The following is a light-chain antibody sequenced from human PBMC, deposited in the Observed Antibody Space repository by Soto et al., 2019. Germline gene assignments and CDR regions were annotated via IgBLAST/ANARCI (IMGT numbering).Light chain of an antibody. J-gene: IGKJ1*01. V-gene: IGKV3-15*01. CDR3: QQYGAALPWT. CDR1: QSVSSN. Sequence: EIVMTQSPATLSVSPGERATLSCRASQSVSSNLAWYQQKPGQAPRLLIYDASTRATVIPARFSGSGSGTEFTLTISSLQSEDLAVYYCQQYGAALPWTFGQGTKVDIK. CDR2: DAS.